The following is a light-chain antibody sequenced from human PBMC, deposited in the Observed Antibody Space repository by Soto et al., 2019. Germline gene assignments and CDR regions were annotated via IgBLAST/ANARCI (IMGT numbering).Light chain of an antibody. CDR2: AAS. V-gene: IGKV1D-12*01. CDR1: QGISSW. Sequence: DIPMTQSPSSVSASVGDRVTITCRASQGISSWLGWYQHKPGKAPKLLIYAASSLQGGVPSRFSGSGSGTDFTLTISSLQPEDSATYYCQQADSFPYTFGQGTKLEIK. J-gene: IGKJ2*01. CDR3: QQADSFPYT.